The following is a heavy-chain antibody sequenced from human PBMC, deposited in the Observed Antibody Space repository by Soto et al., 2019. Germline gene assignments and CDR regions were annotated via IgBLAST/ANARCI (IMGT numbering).Heavy chain of an antibody. V-gene: IGHV1-3*01. CDR3: ARRNNSGPIDY. CDR1: GVGIACKS. D-gene: IGHD5-12*01. J-gene: IGHJ4*02. CDR2: INAGNGNT. Sequence: AKPCSEASGVGIACKSRQSARQAPGQRFEWMGWINAGNGNTKYSQRFQDRVTISRDTSASTAYMELSSLTSEDRAVYYCARRNNSGPIDYWGQGTLVTVSS.